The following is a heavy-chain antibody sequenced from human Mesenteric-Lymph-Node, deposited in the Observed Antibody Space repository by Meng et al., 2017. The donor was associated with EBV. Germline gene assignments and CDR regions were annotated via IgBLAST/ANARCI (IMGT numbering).Heavy chain of an antibody. V-gene: IGHV3-74*03. D-gene: IGHD3-22*01. CDR2: VNRDGSDT. Sequence: VQLVGSGGGLVQPGGSLRLSCAASGFTFNTSWRHRVRQAPGKGLVGVSRVNRDGSDTTYADSVKGRFTNSRDNSKNTLYLQMNSLRAEDTAVYYCAKNVVIYYWGQGTLVTVSS. CDR1: GFTFNTSW. J-gene: IGHJ4*02. CDR3: AKNVVIYY.